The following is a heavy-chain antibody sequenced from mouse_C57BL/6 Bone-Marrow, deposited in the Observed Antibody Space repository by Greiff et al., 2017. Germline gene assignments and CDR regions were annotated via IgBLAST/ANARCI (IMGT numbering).Heavy chain of an antibody. CDR3: TTLITAVVANAMDY. V-gene: IGHV14-4*01. Sequence: EVQLQQSGAELVRPGASVKLSCTASGFNIKDDYMHWVKQRPEQGLELIGWIDPENGDTEYASKFQGKATITADTSSNTAYLQLSSLTSEDTAVYYCTTLITAVVANAMDYWGQGTSVTVSS. D-gene: IGHD1-1*01. CDR1: GFNIKDDY. CDR2: IDPENGDT. J-gene: IGHJ4*01.